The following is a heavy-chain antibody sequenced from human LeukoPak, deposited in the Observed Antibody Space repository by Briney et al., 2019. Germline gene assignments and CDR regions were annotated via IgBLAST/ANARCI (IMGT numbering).Heavy chain of an antibody. V-gene: IGHV1-46*01. J-gene: IGHJ3*02. CDR3: ARGTYGRLRCDGAFDI. CDR2: INPSGTST. Sequence: ASVKVSCKASGYTFTGYYMHWVRQAPGQGLECMGIINPSGTSTSYAQKFQGRVTMTRDMSTSTVYMELSRLGSDDTAVYYCARGTYGRLRCDGAFDIWGQGTMVTVSS. CDR1: GYTFTGYY. D-gene: IGHD1-26*01.